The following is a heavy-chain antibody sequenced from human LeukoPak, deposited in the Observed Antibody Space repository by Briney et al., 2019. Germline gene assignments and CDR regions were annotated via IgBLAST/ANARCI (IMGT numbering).Heavy chain of an antibody. J-gene: IGHJ3*02. CDR3: THSGWYLDAFDI. V-gene: IGHV3-49*04. D-gene: IGHD6-19*01. CDR2: IRSKACGGTT. Sequence: GGSLRLSCTASGFTFGDYAMSWVRQAPGKGLEWVGFIRSKACGGTTEYAASVKGRFTISRDDSKSIAYLQMNSLKTEDTAVYYCTHSGWYLDAFDIWGQGTMVTVSS. CDR1: GFTFGDYA.